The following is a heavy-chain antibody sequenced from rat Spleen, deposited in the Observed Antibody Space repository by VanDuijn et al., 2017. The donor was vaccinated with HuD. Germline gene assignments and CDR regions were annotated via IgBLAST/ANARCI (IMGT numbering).Heavy chain of an antibody. CDR2: IDNAGST. CDR3: AACYDGTHYYFDS. Sequence: EVQPQESGPGLVKPSQSLSLTCSVTGYSITSSYKWNWIRKFPGHKLEWMGYIDNAGSTNYNPSLKSRIPINRDTSKNQFFLQVNSVTTEDTATYYCAACYDGTHYYFDSWGQGVMVTVSS. J-gene: IGHJ2*01. D-gene: IGHD1-12*02. V-gene: IGHV3-3*01. CDR1: GYSITSSYK.